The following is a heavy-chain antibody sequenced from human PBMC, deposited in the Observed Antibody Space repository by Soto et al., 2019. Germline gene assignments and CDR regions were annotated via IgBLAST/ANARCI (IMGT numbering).Heavy chain of an antibody. CDR1: GGTFSRYA. J-gene: IGHJ4*02. CDR3: ARYGTLSDSSAYHYPY. Sequence: SVKVSCQASGGTFSRYAMNWVRPAPGRGLEWMVGIIPMFGKANYAQKFQGRVTITADESTRTGYMELRSLISEDTAVYYCARYGTLSDSSAYHYPYWGQGTLVTVSS. D-gene: IGHD3-22*01. CDR2: IIPMFGKA. V-gene: IGHV1-69*13.